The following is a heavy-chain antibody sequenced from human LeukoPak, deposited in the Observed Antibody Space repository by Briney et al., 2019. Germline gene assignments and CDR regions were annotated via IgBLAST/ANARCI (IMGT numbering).Heavy chain of an antibody. CDR2: IYTSGGT. CDR3: ARLTRLSTSPDRYYLDY. Sequence: SETLSLTCTVSGDSISSYYWSWIRQPPGKGLGWIGSIYTSGGTNYIPSLKGRVTISIDTSKNQFSLKLSSVTAADSAVYYCARLTRLSTSPDRYYLDYWGQGTLVTVSS. J-gene: IGHJ4*02. V-gene: IGHV4-4*09. D-gene: IGHD6-6*01. CDR1: GDSISSYY.